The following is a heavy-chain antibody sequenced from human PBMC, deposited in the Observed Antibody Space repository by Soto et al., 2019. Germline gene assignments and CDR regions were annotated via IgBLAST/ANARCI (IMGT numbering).Heavy chain of an antibody. CDR2: IWYDGSDE. CDR1: GFTFSSYG. D-gene: IGHD2-15*01. V-gene: IGHV3-33*01. CDR3: ARGHCSGGTCYSGFY. J-gene: IGHJ4*02. Sequence: GGSLRLSCAASGFTFSSYGMHWVRQAPGKGLEWVAIIWYDGSDEYYTDSVKGRFTISRDNSKNTLYLQMNSLRAEDTAVYYCARGHCSGGTCYSGFYWGQGIVVTVSS.